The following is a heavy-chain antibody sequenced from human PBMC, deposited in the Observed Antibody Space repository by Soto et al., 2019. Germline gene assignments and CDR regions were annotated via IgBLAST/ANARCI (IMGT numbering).Heavy chain of an antibody. D-gene: IGHD2-2*01. Sequence: PGGSLRLSCAASGFTFSSYSMNWVRQAPGKGLEWVSYISSSSSTIYYADSVKGRFTISRDNAKNSLYLQMNSLRAEDTAVYYYARVVVVPAAMREYYFDYWGQGTLVTVSS. CDR1: GFTFSSYS. CDR3: ARVVVVPAAMREYYFDY. J-gene: IGHJ4*02. CDR2: ISSSSSTI. V-gene: IGHV3-48*01.